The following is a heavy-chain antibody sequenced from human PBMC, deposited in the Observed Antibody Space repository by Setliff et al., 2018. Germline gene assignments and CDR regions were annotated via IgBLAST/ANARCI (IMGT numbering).Heavy chain of an antibody. D-gene: IGHD1-26*01. V-gene: IGHV4-4*09. Sequence: SETLSLTCNVSGGSISSYSWSWIRQAPGKGLEWIGQIYSRGSMNYNLSLKSRVTISMDTSKNQFSLKLSSVTAADTAVYYCARRIVGAVDGFDIWGQGTMVTVSS. CDR2: IYSRGSM. CDR3: ARRIVGAVDGFDI. J-gene: IGHJ3*02. CDR1: GGSISSYS.